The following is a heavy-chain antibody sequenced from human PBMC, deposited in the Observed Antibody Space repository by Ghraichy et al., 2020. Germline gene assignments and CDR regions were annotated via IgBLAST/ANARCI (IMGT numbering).Heavy chain of an antibody. D-gene: IGHD1-26*01. CDR2: ISDGRST. J-gene: IGHJ4*02. CDR3: ERHSDWDAFDY. Sequence: SETLSLTCTVSGGSISNYDWSWIWQRPGKGLEWIGYISDGRSTNYNPSLKSRVTISLQMSKTQFSLNLTSVTVADTAVYYCERHSDWDAFDYWGQGTQVPVSP. V-gene: IGHV4-59*08. CDR1: GGSISNYD.